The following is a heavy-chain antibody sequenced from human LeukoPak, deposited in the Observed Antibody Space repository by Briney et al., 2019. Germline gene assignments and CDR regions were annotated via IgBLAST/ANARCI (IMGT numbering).Heavy chain of an antibody. CDR3: ARDRLLWFGGSLDY. CDR2: IKQDGSEK. J-gene: IGHJ4*02. D-gene: IGHD3-10*01. Sequence: GGSLRLSCAASGFTFSSYWMSWVRQAPGKGLEWVANIKQDGSEKYYVDSVKGRFTISRDNAKNSLYLQMNSLRAEDTAVYYCARDRLLWFGGSLDYWGQGTLVTVSS. CDR1: GFTFSSYW. V-gene: IGHV3-7*01.